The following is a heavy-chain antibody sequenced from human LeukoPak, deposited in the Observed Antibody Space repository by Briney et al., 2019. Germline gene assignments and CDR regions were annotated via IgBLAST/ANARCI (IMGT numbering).Heavy chain of an antibody. D-gene: IGHD3-10*01. V-gene: IGHV1-46*01. CDR2: INPSSGYT. CDR1: GYTFTNYY. Sequence: ASVKVSCKTSGYTFTNYYIHWVRQAPGQGLEWMGIINPSSGYTNYAQKFQGRVTITRDTSTGTVYMDLSSLRSEDTAVYYCARVEVRGVIRAFDYWGQGTLVTVSS. J-gene: IGHJ4*02. CDR3: ARVEVRGVIRAFDY.